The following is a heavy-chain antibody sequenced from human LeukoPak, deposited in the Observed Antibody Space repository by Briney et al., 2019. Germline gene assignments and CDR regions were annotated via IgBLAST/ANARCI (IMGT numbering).Heavy chain of an antibody. CDR2: IYYSGST. D-gene: IGHD1-26*01. J-gene: IGHJ4*02. CDR3: ASLPVGATTPLFDY. CDR1: GGSISSSSYY. Sequence: SETLSLTCTVSGGSISSSSYYWGWIRQPPGKGLVWIGSIYYSGSTYYNPSLKSRVTISVDTSKNQFSLKLSSVTAADTAVYYCASLPVGATTPLFDYWGQGTLVTVSS. V-gene: IGHV4-39*01.